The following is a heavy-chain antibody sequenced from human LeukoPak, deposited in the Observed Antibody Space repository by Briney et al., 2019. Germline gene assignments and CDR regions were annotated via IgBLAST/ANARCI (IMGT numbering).Heavy chain of an antibody. V-gene: IGHV4-59*01. D-gene: IGHD2-2*01. CDR2: IYYSGST. J-gene: IGHJ4*02. CDR1: GGSISSYY. Sequence: SETLSLTCTVSGGSISSYYWSWIRQPPGKGLEWIGYIYYSGSTNYNPSLKSRVTISVDTSKNQFSLKLSSVAAADTAVYYCARGYCSSTSCYAGPIDYWGQGTLVTVSS. CDR3: ARGYCSSTSCYAGPIDY.